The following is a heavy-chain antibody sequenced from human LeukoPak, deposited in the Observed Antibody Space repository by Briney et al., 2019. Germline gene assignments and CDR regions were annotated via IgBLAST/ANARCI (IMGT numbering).Heavy chain of an antibody. V-gene: IGHV3-7*01. CDR2: IKQDGSEK. CDR1: GFTFSSYW. J-gene: IGHJ6*03. D-gene: IGHD6-6*01. Sequence: PGGSLRLSCAASGFTFSSYWMSWVRQAPGKGLEWVANIKQDGSEKYYVDSVKGRFTISRDNAKNSLYLQMNSLRAEDTAGYYCARVGHSSSSPYYYYYMDVWGKGTTVTVSS. CDR3: ARVGHSSSSPYYYYYMDV.